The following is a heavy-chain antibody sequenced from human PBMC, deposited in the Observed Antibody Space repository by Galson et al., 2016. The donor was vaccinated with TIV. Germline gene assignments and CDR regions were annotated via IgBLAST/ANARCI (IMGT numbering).Heavy chain of an antibody. J-gene: IGHJ4*02. CDR2: ITPILNTA. CDR3: AREGIGNGYYNTYFFDY. V-gene: IGHV1-69*06. CDR1: GGTFSTYA. D-gene: IGHD3-22*01. Sequence: QSGAEVKKPGASVKVSCKASGGTFSTYAVSWVRQAPGQGLEWMGRITPILNTANYAQKFQGRVTITADKSTSTAYMELSSLRSEDTAVYYCAREGIGNGYYNTYFFDYWGQGTLVTVS.